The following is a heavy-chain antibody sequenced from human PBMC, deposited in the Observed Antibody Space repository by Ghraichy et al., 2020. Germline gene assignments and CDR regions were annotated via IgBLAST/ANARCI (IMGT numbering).Heavy chain of an antibody. V-gene: IGHV3-7*03. CDR2: IKKDGSDK. Sequence: GESLNISCAASGFTFSSYWMSWVRQAPGKGLEWVANIKKDGSDKYYVDSVMGRFTISRDNAKNSLYLQMNSLRAEDTAVYYCARDFYWGRDVLGQGTTVTVSS. CDR3: ARDFYWGRDV. J-gene: IGHJ6*02. CDR1: GFTFSSYW. D-gene: IGHD3-16*01.